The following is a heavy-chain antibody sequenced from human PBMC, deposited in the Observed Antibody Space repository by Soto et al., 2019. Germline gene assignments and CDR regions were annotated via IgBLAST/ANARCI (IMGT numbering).Heavy chain of an antibody. Sequence: GGSLRLSCAASGFTFSDYYMSWIRQAPGKGLEWVSYISSSGSTIYYADSVKGRFTISRDNAKNSLYLQMNSLRAEDTAVYYCARAHCYGSGSYDAFDIWGQGTMVTVSS. J-gene: IGHJ3*02. CDR3: ARAHCYGSGSYDAFDI. V-gene: IGHV3-11*01. CDR2: ISSSGSTI. CDR1: GFTFSDYY. D-gene: IGHD3-10*01.